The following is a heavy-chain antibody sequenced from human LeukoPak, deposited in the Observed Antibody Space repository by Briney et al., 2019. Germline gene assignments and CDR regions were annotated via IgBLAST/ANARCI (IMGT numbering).Heavy chain of an antibody. D-gene: IGHD6-19*01. Sequence: GGSLRLSCAASGFAFSTFAMGWARQSPGKGLECLSTINGGGNTTFYADSVKGRFTISRDNSKNTIYLHMDSLRPDDTAIYYCTKELHVAVAVADYYYFYMDVWGRGTAVTVSS. V-gene: IGHV3-23*01. J-gene: IGHJ6*03. CDR1: GFAFSTFA. CDR3: TKELHVAVAVADYYYFYMDV. CDR2: INGGGNTT.